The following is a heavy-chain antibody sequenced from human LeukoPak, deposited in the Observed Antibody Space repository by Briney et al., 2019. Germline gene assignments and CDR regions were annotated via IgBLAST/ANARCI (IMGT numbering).Heavy chain of an antibody. CDR3: ARDWGYYDSSGYSRDY. CDR2: ISSSSSYI. Sequence: KPVGSLRLSCAASGFTFSSYSMNWVRQAPGKGLEWVSSISSSSSYIYYADSVKGRFTISRDNAKNSLYLQMNSLRAEDTAVYYCARDWGYYDSSGYSRDYWGQGTLVTVSS. J-gene: IGHJ4*02. CDR1: GFTFSSYS. D-gene: IGHD3-22*01. V-gene: IGHV3-21*01.